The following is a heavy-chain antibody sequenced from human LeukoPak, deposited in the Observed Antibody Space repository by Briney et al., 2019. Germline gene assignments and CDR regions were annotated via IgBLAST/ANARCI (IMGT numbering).Heavy chain of an antibody. CDR2: SNPSFGIT. J-gene: IGHJ4*02. Sequence: ASVRVSCKASGYTFTNYYVHWVRQAPGQGLEWMGISNPSFGITSFAQTFQDRVTITSDTSTSTVYMELSSLRSEDTAVYYCAREMPNTYYFDYWGQGTLVTVSS. V-gene: IGHV1-46*01. CDR3: AREMPNTYYFDY. CDR1: GYTFTNYY. D-gene: IGHD2-2*01.